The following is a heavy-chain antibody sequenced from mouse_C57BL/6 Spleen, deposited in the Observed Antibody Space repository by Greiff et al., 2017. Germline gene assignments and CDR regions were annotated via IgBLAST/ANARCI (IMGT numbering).Heavy chain of an antibody. CDR3: ANGGLYDYDGGHYFDY. CDR2: IWRSGST. J-gene: IGHJ2*01. D-gene: IGHD2-4*01. V-gene: IGHV2-5*01. CDR1: GFSLTSYG. Sequence: VQLQESGPGLVQPSQSLSITCTVSGFSLTSYGVHWVRQSPGKGLEWLGVIWRSGSTDYNAAFMSRLSITKDNSNGQVFFKMNSLQADDTAIYYCANGGLYDYDGGHYFDYWGQGTTLTVSS.